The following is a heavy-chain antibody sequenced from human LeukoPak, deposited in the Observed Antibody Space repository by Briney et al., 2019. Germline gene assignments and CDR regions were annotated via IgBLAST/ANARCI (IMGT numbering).Heavy chain of an antibody. V-gene: IGHV4-4*07. Sequence: NPSETLSLTCTVSRDSISGYSWTWIRQPAGKGLEWIGRLYTSGITHYNPSLKSRVTMSVDTSKNQFSLMLTSLTAADTAVYYSARALFFGDLGYHYMDLWAKGTTVTVSS. D-gene: IGHD3-10*01. CDR2: LYTSGIT. CDR3: ARALFFGDLGYHYMDL. J-gene: IGHJ6*03. CDR1: RDSISGYS.